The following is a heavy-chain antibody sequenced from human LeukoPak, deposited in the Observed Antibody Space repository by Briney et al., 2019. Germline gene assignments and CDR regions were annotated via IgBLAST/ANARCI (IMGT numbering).Heavy chain of an antibody. CDR3: ARDTKAGYFDL. CDR2: IKEDAIRD. CDR1: GFTFNTYW. Sequence: GGSLRLSCAAPGFTFNTYWMSWVRQAPGKGLEWLANIKEDAIRDYYVESVKGRFTISKDNAETSLYLQVNSLRAEDTAVYYCARDTKAGYFDLWGQGTLVTVSS. V-gene: IGHV3-7*01. J-gene: IGHJ4*02.